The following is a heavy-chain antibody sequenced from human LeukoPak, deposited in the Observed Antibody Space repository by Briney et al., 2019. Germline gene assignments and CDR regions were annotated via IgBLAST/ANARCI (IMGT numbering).Heavy chain of an antibody. CDR1: GGSISSILYY. CDR3: ARELLPWTSSNWYGGFDY. CDR2: IDYSGST. D-gene: IGHD1-20*01. J-gene: IGHJ4*02. Sequence: SETLSLTCTVSGGSISSILYYWGWIRQPPGKGLEWIGTIDYSGSTYYNPSLKSRVTISVDTSKNQFSLKLSSVTAADTAMYYCARELLPWTSSNWYGGFDYWGQGTLVTVSS. V-gene: IGHV4-39*07.